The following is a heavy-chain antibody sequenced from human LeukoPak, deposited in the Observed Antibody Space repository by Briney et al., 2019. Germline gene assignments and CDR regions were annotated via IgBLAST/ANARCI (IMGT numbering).Heavy chain of an antibody. V-gene: IGHV3-23*01. CDR2: ISASGGST. CDR1: GFTFGSYG. J-gene: IGHJ4*02. Sequence: GGSLRLSCAASGFTFGSYGMSWVRQAPGRELEWVSAISASGGSTYYTDSVKGRFTISRDNSKNTLYLQMNSLRAEDTAVYYCVTTGANFDYWGQGTLVTVSS. D-gene: IGHD1-1*01. CDR3: VTTGANFDY.